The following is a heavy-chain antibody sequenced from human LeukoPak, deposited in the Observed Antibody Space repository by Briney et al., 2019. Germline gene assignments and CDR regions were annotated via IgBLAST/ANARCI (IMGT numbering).Heavy chain of an antibody. V-gene: IGHV1-2*02. CDR3: ARPSSYSGSWLYFDY. J-gene: IGHJ4*02. Sequence: ASVKVSCKASGYTFTGYYMHWVRQAPGQGLEWMGWINPNSGGTNYAQKFQGRVTMTRDTSISTAYMELSRLRSDDTAVYYCARPSSYSGSWLYFDYWGQGTLVTVSS. CDR2: INPNSGGT. D-gene: IGHD6-13*01. CDR1: GYTFTGYY.